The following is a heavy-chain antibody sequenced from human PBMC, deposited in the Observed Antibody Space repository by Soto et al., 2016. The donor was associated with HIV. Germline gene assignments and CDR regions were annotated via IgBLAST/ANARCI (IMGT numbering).Heavy chain of an antibody. CDR2: ISTGSNTI. J-gene: IGHJ4*02. CDR1: GFTYNTYS. Sequence: EVQLVESGGGLVQPGGSLRLSCATSGFTYNTYSMNWVRQAPGKGLEWISYISTGSNTIYYADSVKGRFTISRDNAKNSLYLQMNSLRAEDTAVYYCATDSSWITGHNSGWYVGWYFDSWGQGTLVTVSS. V-gene: IGHV3-48*01. D-gene: IGHD6-19*01. CDR3: ATDSSWITGHNSGWYVGWYFDS.